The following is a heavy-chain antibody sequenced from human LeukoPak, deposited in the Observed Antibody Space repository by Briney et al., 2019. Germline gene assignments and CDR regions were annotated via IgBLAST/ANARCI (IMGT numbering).Heavy chain of an antibody. J-gene: IGHJ3*02. CDR2: IHYSGST. CDR3: ARLYCSGGNCYGAFDI. V-gene: IGHV4-39*01. CDR1: GGSISSRSYY. D-gene: IGHD2-15*01. Sequence: SETLSLTCTVSGGSISSRSYYWGWIRQPPGTGLEWIGSIHYSGSTYYNPSLKSRLTISVDTSKNQFSLKLSSVTAADTAVYYCARLYCSGGNCYGAFDIWGQGTMVTVSS.